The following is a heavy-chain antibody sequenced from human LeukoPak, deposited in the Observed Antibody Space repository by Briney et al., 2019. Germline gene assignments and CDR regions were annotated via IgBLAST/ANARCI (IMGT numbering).Heavy chain of an antibody. D-gene: IGHD3-9*01. Sequence: SETLSLTCAVYGGSFSGYYWSWIRQPPGKGLEWIGYIYYSGSTYYNPSLKSRVIISVGTSKNQFSLKLSSVTAADAAVYYCARGDFDQPYFDYWGQGTLVTVSS. CDR1: GGSFSGYY. J-gene: IGHJ4*02. CDR3: ARGDFDQPYFDY. V-gene: IGHV4-30-4*08. CDR2: IYYSGST.